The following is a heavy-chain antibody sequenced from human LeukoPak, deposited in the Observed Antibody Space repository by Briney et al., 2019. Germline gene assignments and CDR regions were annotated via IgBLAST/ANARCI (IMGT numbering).Heavy chain of an antibody. V-gene: IGHV4-39*01. J-gene: IGHJ4*02. D-gene: IGHD4-23*01. CDR2: GYYSRSA. CDR1: GGSITNSPYS. CDR3: ARRDYGDDSGFDY. Sequence: SETLSLTCTVSGGSITNSPYSWGWIRQPPGKGLEWIGSGYYSRSAYYNPSLKSRVTIFVDTSKNQFFLRLSSVTAADTAVYFCARRDYGDDSGFDYWGQGTLVTVPS.